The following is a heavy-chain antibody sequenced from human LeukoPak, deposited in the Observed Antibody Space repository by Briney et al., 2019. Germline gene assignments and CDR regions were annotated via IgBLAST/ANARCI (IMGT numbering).Heavy chain of an antibody. CDR2: LSHTGST. Sequence: SETLSLTCNVSGGSFSAFYWSWIRQPPGEGLEWVGELSHTGSTNYNPSLKSRVTFSVDTSKRQFSLRLKSVTAADTAVYYCARGARWGKYYFDYWGQGTLVTVSS. J-gene: IGHJ4*02. D-gene: IGHD3-16*01. V-gene: IGHV4-34*01. CDR3: ARGARWGKYYFDY. CDR1: GGSFSAFY.